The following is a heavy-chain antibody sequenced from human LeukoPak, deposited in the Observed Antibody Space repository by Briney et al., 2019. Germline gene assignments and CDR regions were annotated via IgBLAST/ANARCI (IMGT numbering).Heavy chain of an antibody. CDR3: ARDGPNRGSSYFFDY. CDR2: ISSSGGST. J-gene: IGHJ4*02. V-gene: IGHV3-64*01. Sequence: PGGSLRLSCAASGFTFCSYTMHWVRQAPGKGLEYVSAISSSGGSTYYANSVKGRFTISRDNSKNTLFLQMGSLRAEDMAVYYCARDGPNRGSSYFFDYWGQGTLVTVSS. CDR1: GFTFCSYT. D-gene: IGHD3-10*01.